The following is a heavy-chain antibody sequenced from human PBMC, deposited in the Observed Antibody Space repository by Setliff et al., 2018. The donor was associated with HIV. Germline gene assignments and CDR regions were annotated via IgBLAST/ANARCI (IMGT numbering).Heavy chain of an antibody. CDR1: GGTLSSHA. V-gene: IGHV1-69*13. CDR3: ARDPFPSTNYYDSSAYPFAEYFHH. CDR2: IIPIFDRT. Sequence: SVKVSCKISGGTLSSHALSWVRQAPGQGLEWMGGIIPIFDRTNYAQKFQGRVTITADESTSTAYMELSSLRSEDTAVYYCARDPFPSTNYYDSSAYPFAEYFHHWGQGTLVTVSS. D-gene: IGHD3-22*01. J-gene: IGHJ1*01.